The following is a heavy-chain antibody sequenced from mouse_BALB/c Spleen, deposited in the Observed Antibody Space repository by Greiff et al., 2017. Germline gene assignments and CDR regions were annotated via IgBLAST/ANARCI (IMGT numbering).Heavy chain of an antibody. V-gene: IGHV3-2*02. D-gene: IGHD2-14*01. CDR2: ISYSGST. Sequence: EVKLVESGPGLVKPSQSLSLTCTVTGYSITSDYAWNWIRQFPGNKLEWMGYISYSGSTSYNPSLKSRISITRDTSKNQFFLQLNSVTTEDTATYYCANYRYDDAMDYWGQGTSVTVSS. CDR3: ANYRYDDAMDY. CDR1: GYSITSDYA. J-gene: IGHJ4*01.